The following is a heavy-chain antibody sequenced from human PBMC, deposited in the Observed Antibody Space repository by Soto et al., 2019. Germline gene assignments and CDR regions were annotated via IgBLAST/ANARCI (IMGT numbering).Heavy chain of an antibody. CDR1: GGPIKTGDYY. Sequence: ASETLSLSCNVSGGPIKTGDYYWNWIRQPPGKGLEWIGYVFYSGATNYSPSLKSRAAISMDTSKNQFSLSLTSVTAADTAVYYCARAGFSHGHLLFWGQGIRVTVSS. D-gene: IGHD1-1*01. CDR2: VFYSGAT. J-gene: IGHJ4*02. CDR3: ARAGFSHGHLLF. V-gene: IGHV4-30-4*01.